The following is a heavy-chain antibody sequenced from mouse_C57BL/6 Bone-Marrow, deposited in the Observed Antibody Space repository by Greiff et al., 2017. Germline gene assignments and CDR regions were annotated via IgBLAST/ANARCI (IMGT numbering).Heavy chain of an antibody. V-gene: IGHV1-52*01. CDR2: LDPSDSET. Sequence: QVQLQQPGAELVRPGSSVKLSCKASGYTFTSYWLHWVKQRPIPGLEWIGNLDPSDSETHYNQKFKDKATLTENKSTREAYRQLSSLTAEDSADYYCARGRGGNYPSDYWGQGTTLTVSS. J-gene: IGHJ2*01. CDR1: GYTFTSYW. D-gene: IGHD1-1*01. CDR3: ARGRGGNYPSDY.